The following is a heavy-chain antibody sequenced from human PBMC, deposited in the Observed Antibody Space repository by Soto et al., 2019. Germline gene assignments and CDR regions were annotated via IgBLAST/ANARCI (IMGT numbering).Heavy chain of an antibody. CDR1: GGSISPYY. J-gene: IGHJ4*02. CDR3: ARGGVTTIEY. D-gene: IGHD2-21*02. Sequence: PSETLSLTCTVSGGSISPYYWSWIRQPPGKGLEWIGYIYFSGSTSYNPSLKSRVTISVDTSKNQFSLKLSSVTAADTAVYYCARGGVTTIEYWGQGTLVTVSS. V-gene: IGHV4-59*01. CDR2: IYFSGST.